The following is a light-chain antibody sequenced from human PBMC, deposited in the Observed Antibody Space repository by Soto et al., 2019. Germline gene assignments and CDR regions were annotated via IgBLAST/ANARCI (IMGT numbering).Light chain of an antibody. CDR1: SSNIGAGYD. V-gene: IGLV1-40*01. CDR3: SSFTTSSSLVV. Sequence: QTVVTQPPSVSGAPGQRVTISCTGSSSNIGAGYDVHWYQQLPGTAPKLLIYGNSNRPSGVPDRFSGSKSGTSASLAITGLQAEDEADYYCSSFTTSSSLVVFGGGTKLTVL. J-gene: IGLJ2*01. CDR2: GNS.